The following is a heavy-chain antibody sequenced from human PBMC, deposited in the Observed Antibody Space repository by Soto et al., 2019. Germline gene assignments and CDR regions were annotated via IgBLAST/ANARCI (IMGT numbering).Heavy chain of an antibody. Sequence: LRLSCAASGFTFSSYSMNWVRQAPGKGLEWVSSISSSSSYIYYEDSVKGRFTISRDNAKNSLYLQMNSLRAEDTAVYYCARENRANSGYTAIPHYYYYYGMDVWGQGTTVTVSS. V-gene: IGHV3-21*01. CDR3: ARENRANSGYTAIPHYYYYYGMDV. CDR1: GFTFSSYS. J-gene: IGHJ6*02. D-gene: IGHD3-22*01. CDR2: ISSSSSYI.